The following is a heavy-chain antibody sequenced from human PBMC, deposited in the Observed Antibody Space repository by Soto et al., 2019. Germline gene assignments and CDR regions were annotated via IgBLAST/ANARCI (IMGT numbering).Heavy chain of an antibody. V-gene: IGHV1-18*01. D-gene: IGHD4-17*01. Sequence: ASVKVSCKASGYTFTNYGISWVRQAPGQGLEWMGWIILYNGNANPAQKLQGRVTITADKSTSTAYMELSSLRSEDTAVYYCARDYGDYYFDYWGQGTLVTVSS. CDR3: ARDYGDYYFDY. CDR1: GYTFTNYG. J-gene: IGHJ4*02. CDR2: IILYNGNA.